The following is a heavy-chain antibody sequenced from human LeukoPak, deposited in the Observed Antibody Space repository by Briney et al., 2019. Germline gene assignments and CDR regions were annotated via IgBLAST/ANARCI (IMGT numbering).Heavy chain of an antibody. J-gene: IGHJ6*02. Sequence: SETLSLTCTVSGGSISSYYWSWIRQPPGKGLEWIGYIYYSGSTNYNPSLKSRVTISVDTSKNQFSLKLSSVTAADTAMYYCARAFSNYYGMDVWGQGTTVTVSS. CDR1: GGSISSYY. CDR2: IYYSGST. V-gene: IGHV4-59*01. CDR3: ARAFSNYYGMDV.